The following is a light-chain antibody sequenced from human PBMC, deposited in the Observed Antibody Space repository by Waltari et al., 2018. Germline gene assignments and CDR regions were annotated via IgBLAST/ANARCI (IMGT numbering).Light chain of an antibody. V-gene: IGKV3-20*01. Sequence: EIVLTQSPGTLSLSPGETATLSCRANQRVSSNYFACYQKKAGQSPRLLIYGASNRASGVPDRFSGRVSGAEFTLTISRLDPEDFAVYYCQQYGTPQGYIFGQGTKVDI. CDR3: QQYGTPQGYI. CDR1: QRVSSNY. J-gene: IGKJ2*01. CDR2: GAS.